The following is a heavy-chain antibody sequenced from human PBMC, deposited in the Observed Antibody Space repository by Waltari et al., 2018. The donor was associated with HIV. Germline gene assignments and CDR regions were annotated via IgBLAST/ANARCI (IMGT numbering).Heavy chain of an antibody. CDR1: GGSITSSSNF. CDR2: IYHDGSTQYDSS. CDR3: ASSYTYVVWGAFDT. V-gene: IGHV4-39*02. J-gene: IGHJ3*02. D-gene: IGHD3-16*01. Sequence: QMRLQESGPGLVKPSETLSLTCNVSGGSITSSSNFWGWIRQPPGKGLEWSGSIYHDGSTQYDSSLEESSLKSRVTIPLDTSRNLFSLELTSVTATDTAIYYCASSYTYVVWGAFDTWGQGTLVTVSS.